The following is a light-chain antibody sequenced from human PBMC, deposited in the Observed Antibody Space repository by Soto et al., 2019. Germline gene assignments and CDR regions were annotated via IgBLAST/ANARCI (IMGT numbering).Light chain of an antibody. J-gene: IGLJ1*01. Sequence: QSSLTQPASVFGSPGQSITISCTGTSSDVGGYNYVSWYQQHPVKAPKLMIYDVTNRPSGVSDRFSGSKSGNTASLTISGLQAEDEADYYCSSYTSSSTPYVFGTGTKVPVL. CDR3: SSYTSSSTPYV. CDR1: SSDVGGYNY. CDR2: DVT. V-gene: IGLV2-14*01.